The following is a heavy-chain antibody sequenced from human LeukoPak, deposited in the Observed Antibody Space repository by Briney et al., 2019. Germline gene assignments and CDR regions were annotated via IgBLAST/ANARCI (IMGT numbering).Heavy chain of an antibody. V-gene: IGHV3-48*03. CDR1: GFTFSSYE. CDR3: ARVRGPIAVAGDDAPDI. D-gene: IGHD6-19*01. J-gene: IGHJ3*02. CDR2: ISSSGRTI. Sequence: GGSLRLSCAACGFTFSSYEMKWVRQAPGKGLEWVSYISSSGRTIYYADSVKGRFTISRDNAKNSLYLQMNSLRAEDTAVYYCARVRGPIAVAGDDAPDIWGQGTMVTVSS.